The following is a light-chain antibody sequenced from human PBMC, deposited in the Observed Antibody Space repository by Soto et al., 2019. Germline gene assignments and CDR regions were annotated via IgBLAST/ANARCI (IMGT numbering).Light chain of an antibody. CDR2: SNN. V-gene: IGLV1-44*01. CDR1: SSNIGSNT. J-gene: IGLJ1*01. Sequence: QSVLAQPPSASGTPGQRITISCSGSSSNIGSNTVTWYQQLPGTAPKLLIYSNNQRPSGVPDRISGSKSGTSASLAISGLQPEDEADYYCAAWDDSLNGYVFGTGTKVTVL. CDR3: AAWDDSLNGYV.